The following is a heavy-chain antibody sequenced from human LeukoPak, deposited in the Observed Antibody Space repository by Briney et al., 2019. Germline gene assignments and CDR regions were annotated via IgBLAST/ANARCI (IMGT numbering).Heavy chain of an antibody. Sequence: SETLSLTSAVYGVSFSGYYWSWTRQPPGKGLEWIGEINHSGSTNYNPSLKSRVTISVDTSKNQFSLKLSSVTAADTAVYYCACRSRYYYYGMDVWGQGTTVTVSS. V-gene: IGHV4-34*01. CDR3: ACRSRYYYYGMDV. CDR2: INHSGST. CDR1: GVSFSGYY. J-gene: IGHJ6*02.